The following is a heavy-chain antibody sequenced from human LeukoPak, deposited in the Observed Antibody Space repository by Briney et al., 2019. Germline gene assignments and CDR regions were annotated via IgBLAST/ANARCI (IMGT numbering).Heavy chain of an antibody. D-gene: IGHD5-12*01. J-gene: IGHJ6*03. CDR3: ARVGDSGSVMSYMDV. CDR2: MNPNSGNT. Sequence: GASVKVSCKASGYTFTSYDINWVRQATGQGLEWMGWMNPNSGNTGYAQKFQGRVTITRNTSISTAYMELSSLRSEDTAVYYCARVGDSGSVMSYMDVWGKGTTVTISS. V-gene: IGHV1-8*03. CDR1: GYTFTSYD.